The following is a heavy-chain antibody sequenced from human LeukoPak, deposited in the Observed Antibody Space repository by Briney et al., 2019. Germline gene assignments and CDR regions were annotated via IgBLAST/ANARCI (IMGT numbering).Heavy chain of an antibody. CDR3: ARRAYGSGSFNRYHFDY. J-gene: IGHJ4*02. D-gene: IGHD3-10*01. CDR2: IYYSGST. Sequence: SETLSLTCAVSGGSISGYYWSWIRQSPGKGLERIGYIYYSGSTNYNPSLKSRVTISVDTSSNQFSLKLNSVTAADTAVYYCARRAYGSGSFNRYHFDYWGQGTLVAVSS. V-gene: IGHV4-59*08. CDR1: GGSISGYY.